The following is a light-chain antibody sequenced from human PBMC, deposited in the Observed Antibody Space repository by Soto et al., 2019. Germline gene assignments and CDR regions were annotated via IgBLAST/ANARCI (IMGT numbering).Light chain of an antibody. CDR3: SSYAGNSALGV. J-gene: IGLJ3*02. CDR1: NSDVGSFNL. Sequence: QSVLTQPASVSGSPGQSITISCTGTNSDVGSFNLVSWYQHHPGKDPELILDEVSQRPSGVSSRFSGSKSGNTASLTISGIQGEDEADYYCSSYAGNSALGVFGVGTKLTVL. CDR2: EVS. V-gene: IGLV2-23*02.